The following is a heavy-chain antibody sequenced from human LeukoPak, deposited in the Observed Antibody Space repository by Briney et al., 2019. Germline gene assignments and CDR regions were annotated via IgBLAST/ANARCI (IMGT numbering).Heavy chain of an antibody. Sequence: SATLSLTCTVSGCSISSSSYYWGWLRQPPGKGLEWIGSIYYSGSTYYNPSLKSRVTISVDTSKNQFSLKLSSVTAADTAVYYCARADTAMVTRVSPGTSFDYWGQGTLVTVSS. D-gene: IGHD5-18*01. J-gene: IGHJ4*02. V-gene: IGHV4-39*01. CDR1: GCSISSSSYY. CDR2: IYYSGST. CDR3: ARADTAMVTRVSPGTSFDY.